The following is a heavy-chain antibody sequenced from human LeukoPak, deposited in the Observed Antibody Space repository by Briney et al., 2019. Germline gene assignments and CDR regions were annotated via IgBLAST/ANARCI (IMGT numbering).Heavy chain of an antibody. Sequence: GGSLRLSCAPSGFTFSRHGMHWVRQAPGKGLEWVSGISGSGGSTYYADSVKGRFTISRDNSKNMLYLHVNSLRAEDTAVYYCAKTYYYDSGGSFYFDCWGQGTLVTVSS. CDR1: GFTFSRHG. J-gene: IGHJ4*02. V-gene: IGHV3-23*01. CDR3: AKTYYYDSGGSFYFDC. D-gene: IGHD3-22*01. CDR2: ISGSGGST.